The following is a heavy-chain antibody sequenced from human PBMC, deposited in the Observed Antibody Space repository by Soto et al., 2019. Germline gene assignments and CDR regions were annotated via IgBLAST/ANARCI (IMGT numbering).Heavy chain of an antibody. J-gene: IGHJ4*02. Sequence: GGSLRLACAASGVSCSSCGMHCVRQAPGKGLEWVAVIWYDGSNKYYADSVKGRFTISRDNSKNTLYLQMNSLRAEDTAVYYCARVEDLYDSSGYYSNLDPDFDYWGQGTLVTVSS. D-gene: IGHD3-22*01. CDR3: ARVEDLYDSSGYYSNLDPDFDY. V-gene: IGHV3-33*01. CDR2: IWYDGSNK. CDR1: GVSCSSCG.